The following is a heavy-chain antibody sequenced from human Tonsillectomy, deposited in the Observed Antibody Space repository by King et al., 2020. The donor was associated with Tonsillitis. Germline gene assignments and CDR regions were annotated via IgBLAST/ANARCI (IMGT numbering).Heavy chain of an antibody. J-gene: IGHJ4*02. CDR1: GDSVSTNSAA. D-gene: IGHD3-3*01. V-gene: IGHV6-1*01. CDR2: TYYRSKWYN. Sequence: QGQLQQSGPRLVKPSQTLSLTCAISGDSVSTNSAAWNWIRQSPSRGLEWLGRTYYRSKWYNDYAVSVKSRITINRDTSKNQFSLQLNSVNSEDTAVYYCARAPYYDFWSGYYMGFDYWGQGTLVTVSS. CDR3: ARAPYYDFWSGYYMGFDY.